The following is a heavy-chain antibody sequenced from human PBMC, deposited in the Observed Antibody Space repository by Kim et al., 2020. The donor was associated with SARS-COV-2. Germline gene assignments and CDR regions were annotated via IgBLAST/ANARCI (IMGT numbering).Heavy chain of an antibody. J-gene: IGHJ4*02. CDR3: AREVPRGGPRNDY. D-gene: IGHD3-16*01. V-gene: IGHV4-61*02. CDR1: GDSISSGSYY. CDR2: IYTSGST. Sequence: SETLSLTCTVSGDSISSGSYYWTWIRQPAGKGLEWIGRIYTSGSTNYNPSLKSRVTISADTSKNQVSLKLSSVTDADTAVYYCAREVPRGGPRNDYWGQGTLVIVTS.